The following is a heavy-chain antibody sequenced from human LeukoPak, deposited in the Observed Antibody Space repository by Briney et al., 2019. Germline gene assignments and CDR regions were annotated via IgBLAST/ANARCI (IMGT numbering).Heavy chain of an antibody. Sequence: ASVKVSCKASGYTFTSYGISWVRQAPGQGLEWMGWMSAYNGNTNYAQKLQGRVTMTTDTSTSTAYMELSSLRSEDTAVYYCARGNRDCSSTSCYFINLYYFDYWGQGTLVTVSS. J-gene: IGHJ4*02. CDR3: ARGNRDCSSTSCYFINLYYFDY. D-gene: IGHD2-2*01. CDR2: MSAYNGNT. V-gene: IGHV1-18*01. CDR1: GYTFTSYG.